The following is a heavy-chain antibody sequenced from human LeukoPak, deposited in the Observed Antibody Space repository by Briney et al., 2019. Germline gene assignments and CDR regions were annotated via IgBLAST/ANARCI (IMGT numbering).Heavy chain of an antibody. V-gene: IGHV3-23*01. Sequence: GGSLRLSCAASGFTFTAYGMLWVRQAPGGGLEWGSAISGIGGSTYYAASVKGRFTIYRDNSKNTLYLQMNSLRAEDTAVYYCANTLDAFDIWGQGTMVTVSS. CDR1: GFTFTAYG. CDR3: ANTLDAFDI. CDR2: ISGIGGST. J-gene: IGHJ3*02.